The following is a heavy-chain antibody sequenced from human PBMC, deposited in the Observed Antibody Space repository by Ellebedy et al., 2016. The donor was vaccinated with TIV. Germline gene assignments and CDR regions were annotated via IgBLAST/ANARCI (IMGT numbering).Heavy chain of an antibody. Sequence: MPSETLSLTCTVSGGSISSSSYYWGWIRQPPGKGLEWIGSIYYSGSAYYNPSLKRRVTLSVDTSKNQFSLKLSSVPAADTAVYYCASPPVTPDAFDIWGQGTMVTVSS. D-gene: IGHD2-2*01. CDR3: ASPPVTPDAFDI. V-gene: IGHV4-39*01. CDR1: GGSISSSSYY. CDR2: IYYSGSA. J-gene: IGHJ3*02.